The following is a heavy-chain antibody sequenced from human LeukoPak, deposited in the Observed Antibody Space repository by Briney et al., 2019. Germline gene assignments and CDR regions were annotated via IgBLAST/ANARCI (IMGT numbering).Heavy chain of an antibody. V-gene: IGHV3-23*01. CDR1: GFTFSNYW. CDR3: AKAAAAPGFDF. Sequence: PGGSLRLSCAASGFTFSNYWMSWVRQAPGKGLEWVATVSGSGDRMYHADSVKGRFTISRDNSKNTIYLRMNSLRAEDTALYYCAKAAAAPGFDFWGQGTLVTVSS. D-gene: IGHD6-13*01. CDR2: VSGSGDRM. J-gene: IGHJ4*02.